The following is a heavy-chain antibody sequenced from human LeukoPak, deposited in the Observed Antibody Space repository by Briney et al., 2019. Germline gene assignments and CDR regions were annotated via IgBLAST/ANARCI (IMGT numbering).Heavy chain of an antibody. Sequence: PGGSLRLSCVASGFFFSNYDMNWVRQAPGKGLEWVSGLSSSGGSTFYADSVKGRFTISRDNSKNTVYLQMNSLRGEDTAIYYCAGGVTVTTDFWGQGTLVTVSS. CDR3: AGGVTVTTDF. V-gene: IGHV3-23*01. CDR2: LSSSGGST. D-gene: IGHD4-17*01. J-gene: IGHJ4*02. CDR1: GFFFSNYD.